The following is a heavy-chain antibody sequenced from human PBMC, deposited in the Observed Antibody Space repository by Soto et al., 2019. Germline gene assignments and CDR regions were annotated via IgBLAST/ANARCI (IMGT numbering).Heavy chain of an antibody. CDR3: ARDPTPYSSGYDAFAI. CDR2: INAGNGNT. V-gene: IGHV1-3*01. D-gene: IGHD6-19*01. CDR1: GYTFTSYA. J-gene: IGHJ3*02. Sequence: QVQLVQSGAEVKKPGASVKVSCKASGYTFTSYAMHWVRQAPGQRLEWMGWINAGNGNTKYSQKFQGRVTITRDTSASTAYMELSSLRSEDTAVYYCARDPTPYSSGYDAFAIWGQGTMVTVSS.